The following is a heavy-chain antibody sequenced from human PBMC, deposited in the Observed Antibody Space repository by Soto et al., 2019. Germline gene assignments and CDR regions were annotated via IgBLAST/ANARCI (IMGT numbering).Heavy chain of an antibody. V-gene: IGHV3-30-3*01. Sequence: GGSLRLSCAASGFTFSSYAMHWVRQAPGKGLEWVAVISYDGSNKYYADSVKGRFTISRDNSKNTLYLQMNSLRAEDTAVYYCARELERRIPIGYYYYYGMDVWGQGTTVTVSS. CDR3: ARELERRIPIGYYYYYGMDV. J-gene: IGHJ6*02. CDR1: GFTFSSYA. D-gene: IGHD1-1*01. CDR2: ISYDGSNK.